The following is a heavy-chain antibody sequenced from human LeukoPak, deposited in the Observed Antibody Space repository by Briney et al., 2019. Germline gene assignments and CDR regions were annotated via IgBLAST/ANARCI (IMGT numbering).Heavy chain of an antibody. CDR3: AKVPTVLGDAERDWFDP. CDR2: ISGSGGST. J-gene: IGHJ5*02. D-gene: IGHD3-3*02. Sequence: GGSLRLSCAASGFTFSSYAMSWVRQAPGKGLEWVSAISGSGGSTYYADSVKGRFTISRDNSKNTLYLQMNCLRAEDTAVYYCAKVPTVLGDAERDWFDPWGQGTLVTVSS. V-gene: IGHV3-23*01. CDR1: GFTFSSYA.